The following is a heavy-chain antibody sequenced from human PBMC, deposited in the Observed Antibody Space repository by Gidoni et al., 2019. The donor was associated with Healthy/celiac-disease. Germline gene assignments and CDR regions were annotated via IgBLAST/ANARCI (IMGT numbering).Heavy chain of an antibody. CDR2: IIPILGIA. J-gene: IGHJ3*02. D-gene: IGHD3-16*01. CDR3: ARDRGGQFDAFDI. CDR1: GGTFSSYT. Sequence: QVQLVQSGAEVKKPGSSVKVSCKASGGTFSSYTISWVRQAPGQGLEWMGRIIPILGIANYAQKFQDRVTITADKSTSTAYMELSSLRSEDTAVYYCARDRGGQFDAFDIWGQGTMVTVSS. V-gene: IGHV1-69*08.